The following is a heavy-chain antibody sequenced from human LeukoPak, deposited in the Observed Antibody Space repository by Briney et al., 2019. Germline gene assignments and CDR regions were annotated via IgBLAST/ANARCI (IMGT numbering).Heavy chain of an antibody. J-gene: IGHJ4*02. CDR3: VRDSYTNTWHFQEKDY. Sequence: GGSLRLSCAASGFTFSSYWMTWVRQAPGKGLEWVANIRQDGSDKYYVDSVKGRFTISRDNAKNSLFLQMNSLRVEDTAVYYCVRDSYTNTWHFQEKDYWGQGTLVTVSS. V-gene: IGHV3-7*01. CDR1: GFTFSSYW. CDR2: IRQDGSDK. D-gene: IGHD2-2*02.